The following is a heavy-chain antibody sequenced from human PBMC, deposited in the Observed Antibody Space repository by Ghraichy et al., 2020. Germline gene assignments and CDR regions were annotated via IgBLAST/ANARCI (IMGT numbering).Heavy chain of an antibody. CDR2: ISASGAGT. J-gene: IGHJ1*01. Sequence: LSLTCAASGFTFSDYAMSWVRQAPGKGLEWVSGISASGAGTYYADSVKGRFTISGDSSKNTVYLQMSSLTAEDTAIYYCAKDRYCDRSTCSPEYFQDWGQGTLVTVSS. CDR3: AKDRYCDRSTCSPEYFQD. CDR1: GFTFSDYA. V-gene: IGHV3-23*01. D-gene: IGHD3-9*01.